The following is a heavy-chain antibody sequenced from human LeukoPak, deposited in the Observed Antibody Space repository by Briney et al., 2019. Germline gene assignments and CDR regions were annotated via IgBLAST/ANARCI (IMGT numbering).Heavy chain of an antibody. CDR2: ISYDGSNK. J-gene: IGHJ5*02. D-gene: IGHD6-19*01. CDR1: GFTFSSYA. Sequence: GRSLRLSCAASGFTFSSYAMHWVRQAPGKGLEWVAVISYDGSNKYYADSLKGRFTISRDNSKNTLYLQMNSLRAEDAAVYYCARAASSSGWYWWFDPWGQGTLVTVSS. V-gene: IGHV3-30*04. CDR3: ARAASSSGWYWWFDP.